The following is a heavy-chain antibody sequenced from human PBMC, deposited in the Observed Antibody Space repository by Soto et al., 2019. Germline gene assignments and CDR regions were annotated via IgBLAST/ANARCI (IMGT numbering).Heavy chain of an antibody. Sequence: ASVKVSCKASGYTFTSYYMHWVRQAPGQGLEWMGIINPSGGSTSYAQKFQGRVTMTRDTSTSTVYMELSSLRSEDTAVYYCARDLSYVPAVTRNGVDYWGQGTLVTVSS. CDR2: INPSGGST. CDR3: ARDLSYVPAVTRNGVDY. V-gene: IGHV1-46*01. CDR1: GYTFTSYY. J-gene: IGHJ4*02. D-gene: IGHD1-1*01.